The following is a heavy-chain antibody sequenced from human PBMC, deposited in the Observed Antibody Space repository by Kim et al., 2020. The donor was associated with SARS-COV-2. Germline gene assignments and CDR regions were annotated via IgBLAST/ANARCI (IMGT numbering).Heavy chain of an antibody. D-gene: IGHD6-19*01. V-gene: IGHV3-23*01. CDR1: GFTFSSYA. CDR2: ISGSGGST. CDR3: AKDTGYSSGWFPQRGATLYYFDY. J-gene: IGHJ4*02. Sequence: GGSLRLSCAASGFTFSSYAMSWVRQAPGKGLEWVSAISGSGGSTYYADSVKGRFTISRDNSKNTLYLQMNSLRAEDTAVYYCAKDTGYSSGWFPQRGATLYYFDYWGQGTLVTVSS.